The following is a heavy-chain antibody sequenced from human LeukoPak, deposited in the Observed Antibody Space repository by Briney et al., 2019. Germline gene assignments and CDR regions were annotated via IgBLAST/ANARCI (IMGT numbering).Heavy chain of an antibody. CDR1: GYSISSGYY. J-gene: IGHJ4*02. D-gene: IGHD3-16*01. Sequence: SETLSLTYAVSGYSISSGYYWGWIRQPPGKGLEWIGSFYHSGSTYYNPSLKSRVTISVDTSRNQFSLKLSSVTAADTAVYYCAREKFNYDLLHYFDYWGQGTLVTVSS. CDR2: FYHSGST. V-gene: IGHV4-38-2*02. CDR3: AREKFNYDLLHYFDY.